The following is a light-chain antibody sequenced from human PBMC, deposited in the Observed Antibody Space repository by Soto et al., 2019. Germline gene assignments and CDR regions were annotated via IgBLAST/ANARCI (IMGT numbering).Light chain of an antibody. CDR3: QQSYNSPQT. V-gene: IGKV1-39*01. Sequence: DIQMTQSPSSLSASVGDEVTITCRASQTIMTYLNWYQLKPGKPPRLLIYAASSLQSGVPSRFSGSGSGTDFTPTISSLQPEDFATYSCQQSYNSPQTFGQGTKVDIK. CDR1: QTIMTY. J-gene: IGKJ1*01. CDR2: AAS.